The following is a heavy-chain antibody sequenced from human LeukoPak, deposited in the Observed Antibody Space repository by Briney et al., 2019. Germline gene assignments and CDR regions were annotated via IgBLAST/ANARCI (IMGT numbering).Heavy chain of an antibody. CDR3: ASSLWGVLRDYGMDV. CDR1: GGSLSSSSYY. D-gene: IGHD3-16*01. V-gene: IGHV4-39*07. Sequence: KPSETLALTCPVSGGSLSSSSYYWGWVPQPPGKGLEWVASIYYSGSTYDNPSLKSRVTISVDTSKNQFSLKLSSVTAADTAVYYCASSLWGVLRDYGMDVWGQGTTVTVSS. CDR2: IYYSGST. J-gene: IGHJ6*02.